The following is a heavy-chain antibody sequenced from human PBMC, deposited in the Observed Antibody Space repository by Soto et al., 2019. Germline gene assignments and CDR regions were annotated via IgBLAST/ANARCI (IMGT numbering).Heavy chain of an antibody. V-gene: IGHV1-18*01. CDR2: ISAYNGNT. CDR3: ARHLNSGAVDY. CDR1: GYTFTIYA. D-gene: IGHD2-21*01. J-gene: IGHJ4*01. Sequence: ASVKVSCKASGYTFTIYAISWVLQAPGQGLEWMGWISAYNGNTNYAQKLQGRVTMTTDTSTSTAYMELRSLRSDDTAVYYCARHLNSGAVDYWGQGTLVTVSS.